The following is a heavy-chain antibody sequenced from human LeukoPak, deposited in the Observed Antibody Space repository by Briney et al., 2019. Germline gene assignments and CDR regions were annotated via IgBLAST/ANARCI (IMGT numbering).Heavy chain of an antibody. CDR1: GGSIRSVGYY. D-gene: IGHD2-8*01. CDR3: ARAHVDDVEMVYAIRAFDI. CDR2: IYYSGIS. J-gene: IGHJ3*02. V-gene: IGHV4-31*03. Sequence: PQTLSLTCTVSGGSIRSVGYYWSWIRQHPGKGLEWIGYIYYSGISKYNPSLNSRVTISVDTSKNQFSLNLRSVTAADTAVYYCARAHVDDVEMVYAIRAFDIWGQGTLVTVSS.